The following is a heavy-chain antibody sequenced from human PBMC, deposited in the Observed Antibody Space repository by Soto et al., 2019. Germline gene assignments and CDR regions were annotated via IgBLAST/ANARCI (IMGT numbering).Heavy chain of an antibody. Sequence: SETLSLTCTVSGGSISSGDYYWSWIRQPPGKGLEWIGYIYYSGSTYYNPSLKSRVTISVDTSKNQFSLKLSSVTAADTAVYYCARDGGYSSGWSEAFDVWGQGTMVTVSS. D-gene: IGHD6-19*01. CDR3: ARDGGYSSGWSEAFDV. V-gene: IGHV4-30-4*02. CDR2: IYYSGST. J-gene: IGHJ3*01. CDR1: GGSISSGDYY.